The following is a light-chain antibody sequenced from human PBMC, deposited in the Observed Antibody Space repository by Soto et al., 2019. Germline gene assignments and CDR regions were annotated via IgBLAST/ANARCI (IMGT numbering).Light chain of an antibody. CDR3: QQRSSWPFT. CDR2: ATS. V-gene: IGKV3-11*01. CDR1: QSVSSK. Sequence: EIVMTQSPGTLSVSPGERVTLSCRASQSVSSKVAWYQQKPGQAPRLLIYATSNRATGIPARFSGSGSGTDFTLTISSLEPEDFAVYYCQQRSSWPFTFGPGTKVDIK. J-gene: IGKJ3*01.